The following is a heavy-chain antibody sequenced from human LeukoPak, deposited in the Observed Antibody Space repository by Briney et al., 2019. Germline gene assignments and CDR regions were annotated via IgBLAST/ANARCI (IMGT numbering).Heavy chain of an antibody. J-gene: IGHJ4*02. Sequence: SETLSLTCTVSGGSMSSSGYYRGWIRQPPGKGLEWIGSLYYSGYIYYNPSLKSRVAISVDKSKNQFSLRLNSVPAADMAVYYCARHDLWGQGTLVTVAS. CDR3: ARHDL. CDR1: GGSMSSSGYY. V-gene: IGHV4-39*01. CDR2: LYYSGYI.